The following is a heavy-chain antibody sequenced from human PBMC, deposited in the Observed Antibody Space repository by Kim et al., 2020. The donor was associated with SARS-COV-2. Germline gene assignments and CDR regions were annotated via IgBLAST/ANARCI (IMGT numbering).Heavy chain of an antibody. Sequence: YAASVKGRSTISRDTSKNTMSLQLASLRAADTAVYYCAVSLTTPGAYDYWGQGSLVTVSS. D-gene: IGHD7-27*01. CDR3: AVSLTTPGAYDY. V-gene: IGHV3-30*07. J-gene: IGHJ4*02.